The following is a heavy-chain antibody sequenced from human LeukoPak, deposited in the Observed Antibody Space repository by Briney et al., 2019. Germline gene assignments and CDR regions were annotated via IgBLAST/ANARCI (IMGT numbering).Heavy chain of an antibody. CDR3: ARHVLELGVDY. D-gene: IGHD1-7*01. J-gene: IGHJ4*02. V-gene: IGHV3-48*04. CDR1: GFTFSSYS. CDR2: ISSSSSTI. Sequence: GGSLRLSCAASGFTFSSYSMNWVRQAPGKGLEWVSYISSSSSTIYYADSVKGRFTISRDNAKNSLYLQMNSLRAEDTAVYYCARHVLELGVDYWGQGTLVTVSS.